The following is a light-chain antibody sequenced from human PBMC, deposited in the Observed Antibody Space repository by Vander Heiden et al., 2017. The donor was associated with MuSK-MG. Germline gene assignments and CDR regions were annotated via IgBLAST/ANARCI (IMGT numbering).Light chain of an antibody. V-gene: IGLV1-44*01. Sequence: QSVLTPPPSASGTPGQRVTISCSGSSSNIGSNNVTWYQQLPGTAPKLVIYSNNQRPSGVPDRFSGSKSGTSASLAISGLQSEDEADYYCAAWDDSLNGVVFGGGTKLTVL. J-gene: IGLJ2*01. CDR3: AAWDDSLNGVV. CDR1: SSNIGSNN. CDR2: SNN.